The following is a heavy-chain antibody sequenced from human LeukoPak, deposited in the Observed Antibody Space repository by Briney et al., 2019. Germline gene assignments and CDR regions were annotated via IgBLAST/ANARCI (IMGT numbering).Heavy chain of an antibody. CDR1: GFTFSNYA. J-gene: IGHJ4*02. Sequence: GGSLRLSRSASGFTFSNYAIHWVRQAPGKGLEYVSAISYNGDSTYYADSVKGRFTISRDNSKNTLFLQMSSLRAEDTAMYFCARALRDDGSAYRALDCWGQGTLVTVSS. CDR3: ARALRDDGSAYRALDC. D-gene: IGHD3-22*01. CDR2: ISYNGDST. V-gene: IGHV3-64D*06.